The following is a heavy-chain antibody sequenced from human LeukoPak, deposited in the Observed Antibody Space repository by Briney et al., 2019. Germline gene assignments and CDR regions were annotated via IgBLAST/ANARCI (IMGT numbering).Heavy chain of an antibody. Sequence: PGGSLRLSCAASGFTFSNYGMHWVRQAPGKGLEWVAVISYDGSNKYYADSVKGRFTICRDNSKNMLYLQMNSLRAEDTAVYYCAKAGMATYFEREDYWGQGTLVTVSS. CDR3: AKAGMATYFEREDY. CDR1: GFTFSNYG. CDR2: ISYDGSNK. V-gene: IGHV3-30*18. J-gene: IGHJ4*02. D-gene: IGHD5-24*01.